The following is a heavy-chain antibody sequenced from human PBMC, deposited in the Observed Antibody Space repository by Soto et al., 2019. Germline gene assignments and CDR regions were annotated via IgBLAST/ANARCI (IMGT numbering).Heavy chain of an antibody. D-gene: IGHD4-17*01. CDR1: GYTFTGYY. V-gene: IGHV1-2*04. CDR3: ARGMLHDYGDYLDYFDY. CDR2: INPNSGGT. Sequence: QVPLVQSGAEVKKPGASVKVSCKASGYTFTGYYMHWVRQAPGQGLEWMGWINPNSGGTNYAQKFQGWVTMTRDTPISTAYMELSRLRSDDTAVYYCARGMLHDYGDYLDYFDYWGQGTLVTVSS. J-gene: IGHJ4*02.